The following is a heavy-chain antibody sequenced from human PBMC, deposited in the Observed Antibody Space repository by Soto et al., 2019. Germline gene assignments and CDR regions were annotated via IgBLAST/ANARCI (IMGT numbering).Heavy chain of an antibody. J-gene: IGHJ4*02. V-gene: IGHV1-69*01. D-gene: IGHD3-22*01. CDR2: IIPIFGTA. CDR3: ARGYHSSGYSNDPFDY. CDR1: VGTFSSYA. Sequence: QVQLVQSGAEVKKPGSSVKVSCKASVGTFSSYAISWVRQAPGQGLEWMGGIIPIFGTANYAQKFQGRVTITADESTSTAYMELSSLRSEDTAVYYCARGYHSSGYSNDPFDYWGPGTLVTVSS.